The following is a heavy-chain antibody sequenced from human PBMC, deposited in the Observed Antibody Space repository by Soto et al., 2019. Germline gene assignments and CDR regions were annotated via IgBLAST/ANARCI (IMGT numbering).Heavy chain of an antibody. D-gene: IGHD1-1*01. CDR3: AKELEPRYYYYYYGMDV. CDR2: ISGSGGST. CDR1: GFTFSSYA. V-gene: IGHV3-23*01. J-gene: IGHJ6*02. Sequence: GGSLRLSCAASGFTFSSYAMSWVRQAPGKGLEWVSAISGSGGSTYYADSVKGRFTISRDNSKNTLYLQMNSLRAEDTAVYYCAKELEPRYYYYYYGMDVWGQGTTVTVSS.